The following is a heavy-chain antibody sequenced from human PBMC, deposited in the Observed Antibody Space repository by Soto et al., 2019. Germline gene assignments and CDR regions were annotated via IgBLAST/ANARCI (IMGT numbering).Heavy chain of an antibody. J-gene: IGHJ4*02. D-gene: IGHD6-19*01. CDR1: GFTFSSYG. Sequence: QVQLVESGGGVVQPGRSLRLSCAASGFTFSSYGMHWVRQAPGKGLEWVAVISYDGSNKYYADSVKGRFTISRDNSKNTLYLQMNSLRADDTAVYYCATPQGGWYPPFDYWGQGTLVTVYS. V-gene: IGHV3-30*03. CDR3: ATPQGGWYPPFDY. CDR2: ISYDGSNK.